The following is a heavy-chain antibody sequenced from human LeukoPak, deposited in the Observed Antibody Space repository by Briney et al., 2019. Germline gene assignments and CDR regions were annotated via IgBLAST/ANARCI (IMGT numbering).Heavy chain of an antibody. J-gene: IGHJ4*02. V-gene: IGHV3-53*01. CDR3: ARDGPWGYYDSSGYYEV. CDR1: GFTFSSYA. D-gene: IGHD3-22*01. CDR2: IYSGGST. Sequence: GGSLRLSCAASGFTFSSYAMSWVRQAPGKGLEWVSVIYSGGSTYYADSVKGRFTISRDNSKNTLYLQMNSLRAEDTAVYYCARDGPWGYYDSSGYYEVWGQGTLVTVSS.